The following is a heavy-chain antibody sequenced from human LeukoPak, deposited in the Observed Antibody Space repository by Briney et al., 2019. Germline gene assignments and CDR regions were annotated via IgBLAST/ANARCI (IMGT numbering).Heavy chain of an antibody. V-gene: IGHV3-48*04. J-gene: IGHJ3*02. D-gene: IGHD2-2*01. CDR2: XSXSSSTI. CDR3: ARELGIVVVPAARAAAFDI. Sequence: SXXASGFTFSSYXMNWXLQAPGXXXXXXSYXSXSSSTIYYADSVKGRFTISRDNAKNSLYLQMNSLRAEDTAVYYCARELGIVVVPAARAAAFDIWGQGTMVTVSS. CDR1: GFTFSSYX.